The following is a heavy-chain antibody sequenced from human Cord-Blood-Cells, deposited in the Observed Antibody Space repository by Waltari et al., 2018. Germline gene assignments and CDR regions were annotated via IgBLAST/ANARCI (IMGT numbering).Heavy chain of an antibody. CDR3: ARSRITIFGVVIPNDY. D-gene: IGHD3-3*01. Sequence: QVQLQESGPGLVKPSQTLSLTCTVSGGSISSGGYYWSWIRQHPGKGLEWIGYIYYRGSTYYNPSLKSRVTISVDTSKNQFSLKLSSVTAADTAVYYCARSRITIFGVVIPNDYWGQGTLVTVSS. CDR2: IYYRGST. J-gene: IGHJ4*02. CDR1: GGSISSGGYY. V-gene: IGHV4-31*03.